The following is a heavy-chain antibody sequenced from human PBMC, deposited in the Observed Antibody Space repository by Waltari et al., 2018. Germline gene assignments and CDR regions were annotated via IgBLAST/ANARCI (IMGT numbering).Heavy chain of an antibody. V-gene: IGHV4-39*01. Sequence: QLQLQESGPGLVKPSETLSLTCTVSGGSISSSSYYWGWIRQPPGKGLEWIGSIYYSGSTYYNPSLKSRVTTSVDTSKNQFSLKLSSVTAADTAVYYCARLGSSSRAPADYWGQGTLVTVSS. CDR1: GGSISSSSYY. J-gene: IGHJ4*02. D-gene: IGHD6-13*01. CDR3: ARLGSSSRAPADY. CDR2: IYYSGST.